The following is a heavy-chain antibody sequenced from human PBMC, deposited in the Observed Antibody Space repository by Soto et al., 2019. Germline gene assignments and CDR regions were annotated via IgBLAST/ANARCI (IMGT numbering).Heavy chain of an antibody. J-gene: IGHJ4*02. D-gene: IGHD2-2*01. Sequence: GGSLRLSCAASGFTFSSYAMNWVRQAPGKGLEWVALTSHDGINKYYADSVRGRFTISRDSSTNTLYLQMNSLRAADTAVYYCGRCTSTSCHLGSDYWGQGTLVTVSS. CDR3: GRCTSTSCHLGSDY. CDR1: GFTFSSYA. V-gene: IGHV3-30-3*01. CDR2: TSHDGINK.